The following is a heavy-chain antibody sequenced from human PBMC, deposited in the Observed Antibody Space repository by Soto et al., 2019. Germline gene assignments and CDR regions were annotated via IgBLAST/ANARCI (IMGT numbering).Heavy chain of an antibody. D-gene: IGHD2-2*03. Sequence: QVQLVESGGGVVQPGRSLRLSCAASGFTFGGYAMHWVRQAPGKGLEWVAVISYDESNKYYVDSVKGRFTISRDNSKNTLYLQMNTLRPEDAAVYYCARDGLGDTWPFDLWCQGTRVTVTS. J-gene: IGHJ4*02. V-gene: IGHV3-30-3*01. CDR3: ARDGLGDTWPFDL. CDR2: ISYDESNK. CDR1: GFTFGGYA.